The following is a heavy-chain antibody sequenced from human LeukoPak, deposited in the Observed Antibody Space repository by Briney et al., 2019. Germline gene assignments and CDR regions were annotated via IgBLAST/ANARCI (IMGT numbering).Heavy chain of an antibody. CDR1: GGSISSYY. V-gene: IGHV4-59*01. Sequence: SETLSLTCTVSGGSISSYYWSWIRQPPGKGLVWIGYIYYSGSTNYNPSLKSRVTISVDTSKKQFALKLSSVTAADTAAYYCARDSIVVVPAATRREYYYYYYMDVWGKGTTVTVSS. J-gene: IGHJ6*03. D-gene: IGHD2-2*01. CDR2: IYYSGST. CDR3: ARDSIVVVPAATRREYYYYYYMDV.